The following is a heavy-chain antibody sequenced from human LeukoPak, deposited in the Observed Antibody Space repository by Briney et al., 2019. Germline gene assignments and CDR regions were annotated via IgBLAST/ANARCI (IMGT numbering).Heavy chain of an antibody. CDR1: GFTFSNYW. CDR2: IKGDGSHT. J-gene: IGHJ5*01. V-gene: IGHV3-74*01. Sequence: ETLSLSCAASGFTFSNYWMHWVRQAPGKGLVWVSRIKGDGSHTIYADSVKGRFTISRDNAKNTLYLQMKSLRAEDTAVYYCVRDWDHFDFDSWGLGTLVTVSS. CDR3: VRDWDHFDFDS. D-gene: IGHD3-9*01.